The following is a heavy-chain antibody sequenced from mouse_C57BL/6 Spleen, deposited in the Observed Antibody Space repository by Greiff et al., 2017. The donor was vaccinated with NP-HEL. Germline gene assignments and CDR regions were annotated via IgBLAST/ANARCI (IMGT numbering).Heavy chain of an antibody. V-gene: IGHV1-22*01. Sequence: VQLQQSGPELVKPGASVKMSCKASGYTFTDYNMHWVKQSHGKSLEWIGHINPNNGGTSYNQKFKGKVTLTVNTSSSTAYMELRSLTSEDSAVYYCARDYGNYQGYFDYWGKGTTLTVSS. CDR2: INPNNGGT. CDR1: GYTFTDYN. CDR3: ARDYGNYQGYFDY. D-gene: IGHD2-1*01. J-gene: IGHJ2*01.